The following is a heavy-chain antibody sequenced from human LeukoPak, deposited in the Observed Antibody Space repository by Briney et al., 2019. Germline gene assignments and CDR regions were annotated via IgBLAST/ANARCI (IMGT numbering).Heavy chain of an antibody. Sequence: GGSLRLSCAASGFTFSSYAMHWVRQAPGKGLEWVAVISYDGSNKYYADSVKGRFTISRDNSKNTLYLQMNSLRAEDTAVYYCATGPYRDWGQGNLVTVSS. CDR1: GFTFSSYA. CDR3: ATGPYRD. CDR2: ISYDGSNK. J-gene: IGHJ4*02. V-gene: IGHV3-30*04. D-gene: IGHD1-14*01.